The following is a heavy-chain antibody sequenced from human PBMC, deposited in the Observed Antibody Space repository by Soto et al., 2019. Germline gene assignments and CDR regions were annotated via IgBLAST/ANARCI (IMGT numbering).Heavy chain of an antibody. Sequence: EVQLVESGGGLVQPGGSLRLSCGASGFDFKNYWMHWVRQDPGKGLVWVSRINGDGSDTKYADSVKGRFTISRDNAKKTVYLQMNSLRAEDTAVYYCARDRTTGDWFDAWGQGTLVTVSS. CDR2: INGDGSDT. CDR3: ARDRTTGDWFDA. V-gene: IGHV3-74*03. J-gene: IGHJ5*02. D-gene: IGHD4-17*01. CDR1: GFDFKNYW.